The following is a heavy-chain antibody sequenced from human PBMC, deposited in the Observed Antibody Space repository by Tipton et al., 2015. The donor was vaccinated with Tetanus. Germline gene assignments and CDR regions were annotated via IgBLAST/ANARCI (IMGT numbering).Heavy chain of an antibody. D-gene: IGHD2-15*01. J-gene: IGHJ4*02. V-gene: IGHV4-59*01. CDR2: IYYRGNT. CDR1: GDSISNYH. CDR3: ARVEEGYCSGGTCYFAD. Sequence: TLSLTCTVSGDSISNYHWSWIRQPPGKGLEWIGYIYYRGNTSYNPSLKKRVTTSVDTSKNQFSLKLNSVTAADTAVYYCARVEEGYCSGGTCYFADWGRGTLVTVSS.